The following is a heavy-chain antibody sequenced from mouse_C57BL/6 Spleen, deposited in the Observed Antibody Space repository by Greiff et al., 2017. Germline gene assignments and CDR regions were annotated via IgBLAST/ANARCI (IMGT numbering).Heavy chain of an antibody. CDR3: ALWLRRGAMDY. CDR1: GYTFTSYW. J-gene: IGHJ4*01. D-gene: IGHD2-2*01. V-gene: IGHV1-50*01. CDR2: IDPSDSYT. Sequence: QVHVKQPGAELVKPGASVKLSCKASGYTFTSYWMQWVKQRPGQGLEWIGEIDPSDSYTNYNQKFKGKATLTVDTSSSTAYMQLSSLTSEDSAVYYCALWLRRGAMDYWGQGTSVTVSS.